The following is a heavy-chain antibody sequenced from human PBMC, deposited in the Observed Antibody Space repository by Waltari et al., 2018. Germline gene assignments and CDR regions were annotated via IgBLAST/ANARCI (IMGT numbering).Heavy chain of an antibody. V-gene: IGHV1-24*01. CDR3: ATSIGAHFDY. CDR1: GYTLTELS. J-gene: IGHJ4*02. Sequence: QVQLVQSGAEVKKPGASVKVSCKVSGYTLTELSMHWVRQAPGKGLEWMGGLDPEDRKTIYAQKLQVRVTMTEDTSTDTAYMDLSSLRSEDTAVYYCATSIGAHFDYWGQGTLVTVSS. CDR2: LDPEDRKT.